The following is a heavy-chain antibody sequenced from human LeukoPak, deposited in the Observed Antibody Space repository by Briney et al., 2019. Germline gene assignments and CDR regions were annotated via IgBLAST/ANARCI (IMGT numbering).Heavy chain of an antibody. D-gene: IGHD6-19*01. J-gene: IGHJ5*02. CDR3: ARRADSSGWYKQDFDP. CDR2: IYPGDSDT. CDR1: GYSFTSYW. V-gene: IGHV5-51*01. Sequence: PGGSLRLSCKGSGYSFTSYWIGWVRQMPGKGLEWMGIIYPGDSDTRYSPSFQGQVTISADKSISTAYLQWSSLKASDTAIYYCARRADSSGWYKQDFDPWGQGTLVTVSS.